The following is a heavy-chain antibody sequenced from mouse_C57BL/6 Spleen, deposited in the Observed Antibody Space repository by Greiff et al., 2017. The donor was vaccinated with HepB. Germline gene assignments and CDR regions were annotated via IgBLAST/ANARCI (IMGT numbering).Heavy chain of an antibody. V-gene: IGHV14-4*01. CDR1: GFNIKDDY. J-gene: IGHJ3*01. Sequence: VQLQQSGAELVRPGASVKLSCTASGFNIKDDYMHWVKQRPEQGLEWIGWIDPENGDTEYASKFQGKATITADTSSNTAYLQLSSRTSEDTAVYYCTTGLRALFAYWGQGTLVTVSA. D-gene: IGHD2-4*01. CDR2: IDPENGDT. CDR3: TTGLRALFAY.